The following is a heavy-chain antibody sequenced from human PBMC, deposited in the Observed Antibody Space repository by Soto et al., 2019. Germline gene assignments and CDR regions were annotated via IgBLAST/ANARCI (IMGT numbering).Heavy chain of an antibody. J-gene: IGHJ6*03. Sequence: SETLSLTCAVYGVTFSGYYWSWIRQPPGKGLEWIGEINHSGSTNYNPSLKSRVTISVDTSKNQFSLKLSSVTAADTAVYYCAIHCSGGSCYSGFFRNYYYYYMDVWGKGTTVTVSS. CDR2: INHSGST. V-gene: IGHV4-34*08. D-gene: IGHD2-15*01. CDR1: GVTFSGYY. CDR3: AIHCSGGSCYSGFFRNYYYYYMDV.